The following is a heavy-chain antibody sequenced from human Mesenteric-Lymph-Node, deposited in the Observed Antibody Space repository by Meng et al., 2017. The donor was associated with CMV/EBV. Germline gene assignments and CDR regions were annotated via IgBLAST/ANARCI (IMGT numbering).Heavy chain of an antibody. CDR3: ARDAPYYYDSSGYYDAFDI. J-gene: IGHJ3*02. Sequence: GESLKISCAASGFIFSNYGIHCVRQAPGKGLGKKSYVDSVKGRFTISRDNSKNTLYLQMNSLRAEDTAVHYCARDAPYYYDSSGYYDAFDIWGQGTMVTVSS. CDR1: GFIFSNYG. D-gene: IGHD3-22*01. CDR2: KK. V-gene: IGHV3-33*01.